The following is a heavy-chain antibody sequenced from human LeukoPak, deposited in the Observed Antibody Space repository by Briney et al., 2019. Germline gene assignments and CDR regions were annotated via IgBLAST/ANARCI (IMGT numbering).Heavy chain of an antibody. CDR3: ARANIVVVPAANRKYYYYGMDV. CDR2: IYHSGST. J-gene: IGHJ6*02. Sequence: SQTLSLTCAVSGGSISSGGYSWSWIRQPPGKGLEWIGYIYHSGSTYYNPSLKSRVTISVDTSKNQFSLKLSSVTAADTAVYYCARANIVVVPAANRKYYYYGMDVWGQGTTVTVSS. D-gene: IGHD2-2*01. V-gene: IGHV4-30-2*05. CDR1: GGSISSGGYS.